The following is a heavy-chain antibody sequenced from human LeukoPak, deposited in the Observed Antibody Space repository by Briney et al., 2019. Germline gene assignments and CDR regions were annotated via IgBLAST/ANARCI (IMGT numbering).Heavy chain of an antibody. D-gene: IGHD6-13*01. CDR3: ARDPRERHLVRTLQNYYYYYMDV. V-gene: IGHV1-46*01. J-gene: IGHJ6*03. CDR1: GYTFTSYF. CDR2: INPSGGST. Sequence: ASVKVSCKASGYTFTSYFIHWVRQAPGQGLEWMGIINPSGGSTSFAQRFQGRVTLTRDMSTSTVYMDLSSLRSEDTAVYYCARDPRERHLVRTLQNYYYYYMDVWGKGTTVTVS.